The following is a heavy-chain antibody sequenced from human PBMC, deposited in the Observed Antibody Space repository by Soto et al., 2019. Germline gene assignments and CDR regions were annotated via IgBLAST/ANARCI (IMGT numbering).Heavy chain of an antibody. Sequence: EVQLVESGGGLVQPGGSLRLSCAASGFTFSSYWMSWVRQAPGKGLEWVANIKQDGSEKYYVDSVKGRFTISRDNAKNSLYLQMNSLRAEDTAVYYCATFDVWGSYSLDYWGQGTLVTVSS. J-gene: IGHJ4*02. CDR1: GFTFSSYW. CDR3: ATFDVWGSYSLDY. CDR2: IKQDGSEK. D-gene: IGHD3-16*01. V-gene: IGHV3-7*02.